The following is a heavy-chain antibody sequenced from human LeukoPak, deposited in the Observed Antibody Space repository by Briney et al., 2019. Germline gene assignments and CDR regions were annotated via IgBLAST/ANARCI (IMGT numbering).Heavy chain of an antibody. D-gene: IGHD6-13*01. V-gene: IGHV3-7*01. CDR1: KFTFSSYW. CDR2: IKEDGSEK. Sequence: AGGSLRLSCAASKFTFSSYWMTWVRQAPGKGLEWVANIKEDGSEKYYVDSVKGRFTISRDNAKNSLFLQMNSLRVEDTAVYYCARGGYTSSWYISRDYWGQGTLVTVSS. CDR3: ARGGYTSSWYISRDY. J-gene: IGHJ4*02.